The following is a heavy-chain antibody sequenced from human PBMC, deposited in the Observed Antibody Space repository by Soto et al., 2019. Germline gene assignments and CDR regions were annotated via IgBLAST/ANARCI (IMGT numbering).Heavy chain of an antibody. Sequence: PGGSLRLSCAASGFTFSSYAMSWVRQAPGKGLEWVSAISGSGGSTYYADSVKGRFTISRDNSKNTLYLQMNSLRAEDTAVYYCAKANMVRGVITTYYYYYYMDVWGKGTTVTVSS. CDR3: AKANMVRGVITTYYYYYYMDV. V-gene: IGHV3-23*01. D-gene: IGHD3-10*01. CDR2: ISGSGGST. J-gene: IGHJ6*03. CDR1: GFTFSSYA.